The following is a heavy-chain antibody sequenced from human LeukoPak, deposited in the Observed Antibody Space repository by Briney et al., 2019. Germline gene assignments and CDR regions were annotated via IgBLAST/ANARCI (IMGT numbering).Heavy chain of an antibody. CDR1: GGSFSGYY. V-gene: IGHV4-34*01. CDR2: INHSGST. J-gene: IGHJ4*02. Sequence: PSETLSLTCAVYGGSFSGYYWSWIRQPPVKGLEWIGEINHSGSTNYNPSLESRVTISVDTSKNQFSLKLSSVTAADTAVYYCARIYCSSTSCYWGVNYFDYWGQGTLVTVSS. CDR3: ARIYCSSTSCYWGVNYFDY. D-gene: IGHD2-2*01.